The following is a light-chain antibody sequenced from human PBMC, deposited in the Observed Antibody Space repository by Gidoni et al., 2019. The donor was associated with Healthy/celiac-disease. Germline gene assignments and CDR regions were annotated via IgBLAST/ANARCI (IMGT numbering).Light chain of an antibody. CDR3: QQYKSYWT. CDR1: QSISSW. Sequence: DIQMTQSPSTLSASVGDRVTITCRASQSISSWLAWYQQKPGKAPKLLIYKASSLESGVPSRFSGSGSETEFTLTISSLQPDEFATYYCQQYKSYWTFGQGTKVEIK. V-gene: IGKV1-5*03. J-gene: IGKJ1*01. CDR2: KAS.